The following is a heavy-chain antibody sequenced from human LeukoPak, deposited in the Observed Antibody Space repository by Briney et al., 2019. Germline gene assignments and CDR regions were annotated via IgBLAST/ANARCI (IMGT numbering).Heavy chain of an antibody. D-gene: IGHD1-26*01. V-gene: IGHV3-21*01. CDR3: ARDREGATFSAFDI. Sequence: GGSLRLSCAASGFTFSSYSMKWVRQAPGKGLEWVSYISSSSSYIYYADSVKGRFTISRDNAKNSLYLQMNSLRAEDTAVYYCARDREGATFSAFDIWGQGTMVTVSS. J-gene: IGHJ3*02. CDR1: GFTFSSYS. CDR2: ISSSSSYI.